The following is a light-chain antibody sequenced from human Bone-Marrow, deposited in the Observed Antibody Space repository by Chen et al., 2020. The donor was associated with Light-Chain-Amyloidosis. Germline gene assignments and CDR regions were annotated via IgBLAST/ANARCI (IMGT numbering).Light chain of an antibody. CDR1: DLPTKY. Sequence: SYELTQTLSLSVSPGQTPRLTCSGDDLPTKYAYWYQQKPGQAPVLVIHRDTERPSGISERFSGSSSGTTATLTISGVQAEDEADYHCQSADSSGTYEVIFGGGTKLTVL. J-gene: IGLJ2*01. V-gene: IGLV3-25*03. CDR3: QSADSSGTYEVI. CDR2: RDT.